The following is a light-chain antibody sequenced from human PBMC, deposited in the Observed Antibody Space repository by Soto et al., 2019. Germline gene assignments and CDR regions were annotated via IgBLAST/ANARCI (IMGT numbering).Light chain of an antibody. Sequence: DIVMTQSPDSLAVSLGEGATINCKSSQSGLHSSNNKNYLAWYQQKPGQPPKLLIYWASTRDSGVPDRFSGSGSGTDFTLSISSLQAEDVAVYYCQQFYSTPKTFGQGTKVEIK. CDR2: WAS. CDR1: QSGLHSSNNKNY. CDR3: QQFYSTPKT. V-gene: IGKV4-1*01. J-gene: IGKJ1*01.